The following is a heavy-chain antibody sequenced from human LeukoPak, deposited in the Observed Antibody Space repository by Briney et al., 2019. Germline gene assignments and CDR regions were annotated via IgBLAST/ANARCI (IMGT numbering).Heavy chain of an antibody. CDR3: ARDDYGDYGLLDL. J-gene: IGHJ5*02. V-gene: IGHV3-30-3*01. CDR2: ISYDASNK. Sequence: PGRSLRLSCAASGFTFSKYAMHWVRQAPGKGLEWVAVISYDASNKYYADSVKGRFTISRDNSKNTLYLQMNSLRSEDTAVYYCARDDYGDYGLLDLWGQGTLVTVSS. D-gene: IGHD4-17*01. CDR1: GFTFSKYA.